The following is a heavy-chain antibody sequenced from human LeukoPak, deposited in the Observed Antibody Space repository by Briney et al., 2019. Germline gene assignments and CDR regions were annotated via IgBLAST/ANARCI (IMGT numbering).Heavy chain of an antibody. J-gene: IGHJ4*02. CDR1: GFTFSSYA. V-gene: IGHV3-64*01. D-gene: IGHD3-3*01. Sequence: GGSLRLSCAASGFTFSSYAMHWVRQAPGKGLEYVSAISSNGGSTYYANSVEGRFTISRDNSKNTLYLQMGSLRAEDMAVYYCASSITIPGRASFDYWGQGTLVTVSS. CDR3: ASSITIPGRASFDY. CDR2: ISSNGGST.